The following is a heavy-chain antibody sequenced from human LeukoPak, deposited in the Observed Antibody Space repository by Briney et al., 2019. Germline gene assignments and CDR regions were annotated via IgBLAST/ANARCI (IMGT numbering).Heavy chain of an antibody. CDR1: GYTFTGYY. D-gene: IGHD6-19*01. V-gene: IGHV1-2*06. Sequence: ASVKVSCKASGYTFTGYYMHWVRQAPGQGLEWMGRINPNSGGTNYAQKFQGRVTMTRDTSISTAYMELSRLRSDDTAVYYCARGRGSIAVAGTRAALGDYWGQGTPVTVSS. CDR2: INPNSGGT. CDR3: ARGRGSIAVAGTRAALGDY. J-gene: IGHJ4*02.